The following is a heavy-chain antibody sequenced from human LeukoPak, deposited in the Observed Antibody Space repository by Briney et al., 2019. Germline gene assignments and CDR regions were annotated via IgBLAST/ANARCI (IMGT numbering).Heavy chain of an antibody. Sequence: GGSLRLSCAASGFTFSSYSMNWVRQAPGKGLEWVSSISSSSSYIYYADSMKGRFTISRDNAKNSLYLQMNSLRAEDTAVYYCAMVVVPAEYYFDYWGQGTLVTVSS. V-gene: IGHV3-21*01. CDR1: GFTFSSYS. J-gene: IGHJ4*02. CDR3: AMVVVPAEYYFDY. D-gene: IGHD2-2*01. CDR2: ISSSSSYI.